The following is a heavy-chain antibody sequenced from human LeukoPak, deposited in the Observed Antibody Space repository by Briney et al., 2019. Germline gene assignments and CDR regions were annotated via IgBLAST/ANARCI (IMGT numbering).Heavy chain of an antibody. CDR3: ARDLGPTAAAGLAGH. D-gene: IGHD6-13*01. CDR2: IKQDGSEK. V-gene: IGHV3-7*01. Sequence: SGGSLRLSCAASGFTFSSYWMSWVRQAPGKGLEWVANIKQDGSEKYYVDSVKGRFTISRDNAKNSLYLQMNSLRAEDTAVYYCARDLGPTAAAGLAGHWGQGTLVTVSS. CDR1: GFTFSSYW. J-gene: IGHJ4*02.